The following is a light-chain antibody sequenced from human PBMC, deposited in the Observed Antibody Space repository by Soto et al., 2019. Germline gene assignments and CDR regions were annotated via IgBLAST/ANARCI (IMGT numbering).Light chain of an antibody. CDR2: GAS. CDR3: QQFSSYPLT. Sequence: EIVLTQSPGTLSLSPGERATLSCRASQSVSSSYLAWSQQKPGQAPRLLIYGASSRATGIPDRFSGSGSGTDFTLTISRLEPEDFAVYYCQQFSSYPLTFGGGTKVDIK. J-gene: IGKJ4*01. CDR1: QSVSSSY. V-gene: IGKV3-20*01.